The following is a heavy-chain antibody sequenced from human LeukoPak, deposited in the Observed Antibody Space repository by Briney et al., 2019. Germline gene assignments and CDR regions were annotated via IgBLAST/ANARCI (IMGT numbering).Heavy chain of an antibody. D-gene: IGHD6-6*01. V-gene: IGHV3-21*01. Sequence: GGSLRLSCAASGFTFSSYSMNWVRQAPGKGLEWVSSISSSSSYIYYADSVKGRFTISRDNAKNSLYLQMNSQRAEDTAVYYCARVRYSSSSRYMDVWGKGTTVTVSS. CDR3: ARVRYSSSSRYMDV. CDR2: ISSSSSYI. J-gene: IGHJ6*03. CDR1: GFTFSSYS.